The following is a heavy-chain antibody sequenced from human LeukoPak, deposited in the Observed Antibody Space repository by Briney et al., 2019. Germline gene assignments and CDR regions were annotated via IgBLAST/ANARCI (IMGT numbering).Heavy chain of an antibody. D-gene: IGHD6-13*01. CDR2: IYYSGST. CDR1: GGSISSGDYY. Sequence: SETLSLTCTVSGGSISSGDYYWSWIRQPPGKGLEWIGYIYYSGSTYYNPSLKSRVTISVDTSKNQFSLKLSSVTAADTAVYYCARHWGSSWYGDWFDPWGQGTLVTVSS. J-gene: IGHJ5*02. V-gene: IGHV4-30-4*01. CDR3: ARHWGSSWYGDWFDP.